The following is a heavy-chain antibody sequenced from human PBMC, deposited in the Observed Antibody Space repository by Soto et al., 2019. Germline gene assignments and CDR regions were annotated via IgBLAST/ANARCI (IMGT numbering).Heavy chain of an antibody. V-gene: IGHV3-21*01. CDR1: GFTFSSYS. CDR2: ISSSSSYI. Sequence: GGSLRLSCAASGFTFSSYSMDWVRQAPGKGLEWVSSISSSSSYIYYADSVKGRFTISRDNAKNSLYLQMNSLRAEDTAVYYCARVMLSPGYSGCDWADYYYGMDVWGQGTTVTVSS. D-gene: IGHD5-12*01. CDR3: ARVMLSPGYSGCDWADYYYGMDV. J-gene: IGHJ6*02.